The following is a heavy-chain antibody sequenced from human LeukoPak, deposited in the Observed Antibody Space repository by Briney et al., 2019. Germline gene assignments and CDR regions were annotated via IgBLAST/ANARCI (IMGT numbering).Heavy chain of an antibody. D-gene: IGHD3-3*01. CDR1: GGSISSGDYY. CDR3: ARGKPDWPGIPSGYSALVWFDP. CDR2: IYYSGST. J-gene: IGHJ5*02. V-gene: IGHV4-30-4*01. Sequence: PSETLSLTCTVSGGSISSGDYYWSWIRQPPGKGLEWIGYIYYSGSTYCNPSLKSRVTISVDTSKNQFSLKLSSVTAADTAVYYCARGKPDWPGIPSGYSALVWFDPWGQGTLVTVSS.